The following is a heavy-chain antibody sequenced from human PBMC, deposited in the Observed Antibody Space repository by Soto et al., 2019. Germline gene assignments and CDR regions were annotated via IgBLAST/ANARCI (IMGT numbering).Heavy chain of an antibody. CDR1: GDTFTGYY. CDR2: INPNSGGT. V-gene: IGHV1-2*04. Sequence: GASVKVSCKASGDTFTGYYMHWVRQAPGQGLEWMGWINPNSGGTNYAQKFQGWVTMTRDTSISTAYMELSRLRSDDTAVYYCARSNRSSGLLNYFDYWGQGTLVTVSS. J-gene: IGHJ4*02. CDR3: ARSNRSSGLLNYFDY. D-gene: IGHD6-19*01.